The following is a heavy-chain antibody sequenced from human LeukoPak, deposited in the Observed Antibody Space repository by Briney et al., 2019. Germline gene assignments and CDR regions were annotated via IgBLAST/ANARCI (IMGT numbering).Heavy chain of an antibody. Sequence: SETLSLTRTVSGVSISSGGYYWSWIRQHPGKGLEWIGYIYYSGSTYYNPSLKSRVTISVDTSKNQFSLKLSSVTAADTAVYYCATQTTVTTRAFDYWGQGTLVTVSS. CDR1: GVSISSGGYY. CDR3: ATQTTVTTRAFDY. D-gene: IGHD4-17*01. J-gene: IGHJ4*02. V-gene: IGHV4-31*03. CDR2: IYYSGST.